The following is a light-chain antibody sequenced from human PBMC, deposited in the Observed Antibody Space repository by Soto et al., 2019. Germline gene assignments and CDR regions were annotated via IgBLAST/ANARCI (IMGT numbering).Light chain of an antibody. CDR1: SSDVGGYNY. Sequence: QSVLTQPRSVSGSPGQSVTISCTGTSSDVGGYNYVSWYQQHPGKAPKLMIYDVSKRPSGVPDRFSGFKSGNTASLTISGLQAEDEADYYCCSYAGSYTLVFGGGTTLTVL. J-gene: IGLJ3*02. CDR3: CSYAGSYTLV. CDR2: DVS. V-gene: IGLV2-11*01.